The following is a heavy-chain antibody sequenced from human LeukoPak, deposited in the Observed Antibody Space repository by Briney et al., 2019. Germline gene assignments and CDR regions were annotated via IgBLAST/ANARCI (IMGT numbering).Heavy chain of an antibody. V-gene: IGHV3-73*01. CDR1: GVTFSGSG. Sequence: PGGSLRLSCAASGVTFSGSGVHWVRQASGKGLEWVGRIRSKANSYATAFPASVKGRFTISRDDSKNTAYLQMNSLKTEDTAVYYCARAPEDDFWSGYDYWGQGTLVTVSS. CDR3: ARAPEDDFWSGYDY. D-gene: IGHD3-3*01. CDR2: IRSKANSYAT. J-gene: IGHJ4*02.